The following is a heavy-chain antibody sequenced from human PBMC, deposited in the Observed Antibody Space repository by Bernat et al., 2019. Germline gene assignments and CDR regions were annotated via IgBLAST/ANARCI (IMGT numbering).Heavy chain of an antibody. J-gene: IGHJ6*02. CDR2: ISSSSSYI. Sequence: EVQLVESGGGLVKPGGSLRLSCAASGFTFSSYSMNWVRQAPGKGLEWVSSISSSSSYIYYADSVKGRFTISRDNAKNSLYLQMNSLRAEDTAVYYCARERVTRKATVTTTTAVYYYYGMDVWGQGTTVTVSS. V-gene: IGHV3-21*01. CDR3: ARERVTRKATVTTTTAVYYYYGMDV. CDR1: GFTFSSYS. D-gene: IGHD4-11*01.